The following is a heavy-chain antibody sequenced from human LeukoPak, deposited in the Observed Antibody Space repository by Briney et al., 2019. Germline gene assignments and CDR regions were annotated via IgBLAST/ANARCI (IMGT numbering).Heavy chain of an antibody. Sequence: KASETLSLTCTVSGGSISSYYWSWIRQPPGKGLEWIGYIYYSGSTNYNPSLKSRVTISVDRSKNQFSLKLSSVTAADTAVYYCAGSQGHFDWLDWFDPWGQGTLVTVSS. J-gene: IGHJ5*02. D-gene: IGHD3-9*01. CDR1: GGSISSYY. V-gene: IGHV4-59*08. CDR2: IYYSGST. CDR3: AGSQGHFDWLDWFDP.